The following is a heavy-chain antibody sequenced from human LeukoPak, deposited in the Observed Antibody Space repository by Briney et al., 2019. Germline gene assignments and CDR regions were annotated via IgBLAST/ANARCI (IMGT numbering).Heavy chain of an antibody. Sequence: GGSLRLSCAASGITFGSYWMHWVRQAPGKGLVRVSRINGDGSSTNYAVSVKGRFTISRDNAKNTLYLQMNSLRAEDTAVYYCARGTGNYGDWDYWGQGTLVTVSS. J-gene: IGHJ4*02. D-gene: IGHD4-17*01. CDR3: ARGTGNYGDWDY. CDR2: INGDGSST. V-gene: IGHV3-74*01. CDR1: GITFGSYW.